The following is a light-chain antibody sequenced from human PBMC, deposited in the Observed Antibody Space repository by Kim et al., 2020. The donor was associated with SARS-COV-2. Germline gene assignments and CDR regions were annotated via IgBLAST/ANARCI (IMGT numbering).Light chain of an antibody. V-gene: IGKV1-9*01. J-gene: IGKJ4*01. CDR3: QQLNSYPLT. CDR1: QGISSY. Sequence: ASVGDRVTITCRASQGISSYLAWYQQTPGKAPKLLIYAASTLQSGVPSRFSGSGSGTEFTLTISSLQPEDFATYYCQQLNSYPLTFGGGTKVDIK. CDR2: AAS.